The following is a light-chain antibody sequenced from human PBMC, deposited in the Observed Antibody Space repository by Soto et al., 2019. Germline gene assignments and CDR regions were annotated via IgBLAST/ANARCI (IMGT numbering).Light chain of an antibody. V-gene: IGLV1-51*01. CDR2: ANN. Sequence: QSVLTQPPSVSAAPGQKVTISCSGSSSNIGNDYVSWYQQLPGTAPKLLIYANNQRPSGIPDRFSGSKSGTSATLGITGLQTGDEADYYCGTWDSRLRDYVFGKGTKATV. CDR3: GTWDSRLRDYV. J-gene: IGLJ1*01. CDR1: SSNIGNDY.